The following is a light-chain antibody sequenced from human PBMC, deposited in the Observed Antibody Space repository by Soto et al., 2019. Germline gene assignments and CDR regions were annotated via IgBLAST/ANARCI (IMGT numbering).Light chain of an antibody. CDR2: GAS. Sequence: IGLTQSPSTLSVTPGERATLSCRASQSVSNNYLAWYQQKPGQAPRLLIYGASNRATGIPDRFSGSGSGTDFTLTISRLEPEDFAVCYCQQYGSSGTFGQGTKV. CDR1: QSVSNNY. V-gene: IGKV3-20*01. J-gene: IGKJ1*01. CDR3: QQYGSSGT.